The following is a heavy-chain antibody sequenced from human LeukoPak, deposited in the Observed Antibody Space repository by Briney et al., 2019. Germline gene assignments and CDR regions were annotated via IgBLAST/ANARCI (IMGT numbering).Heavy chain of an antibody. CDR1: GFTFSSYA. CDR2: ISGSGGST. CDR3: AKGSPSDIVVVTAIFY. Sequence: GGSLRLSCAASGFTFSSYAMSWVRQAPGKGLEWVSAISGSGGSTYYADSVKGRFTISRDNSKNTLYLQMNSLRAEDTAVYYCAKGSPSDIVVVTAIFYWGQGTLVTVSS. J-gene: IGHJ4*02. D-gene: IGHD2-21*02. V-gene: IGHV3-23*01.